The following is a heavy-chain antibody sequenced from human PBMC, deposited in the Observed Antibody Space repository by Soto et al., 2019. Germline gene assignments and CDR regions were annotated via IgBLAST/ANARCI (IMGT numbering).Heavy chain of an antibody. D-gene: IGHD3-22*01. CDR3: ARASYDSSGYHFDY. CDR2: IGTAGDT. CDR1: GFTFSSCD. J-gene: IGHJ4*02. Sequence: PGGSLRLSCAASGFTFSSCDMHWVRQATGKGLEWVSAIGTAGDTYYPGSVKGRFTISRENAKNSLYLQMNSLRAGDTAVYYCARASYDSSGYHFDYWGQGTLVTVSS. V-gene: IGHV3-13*01.